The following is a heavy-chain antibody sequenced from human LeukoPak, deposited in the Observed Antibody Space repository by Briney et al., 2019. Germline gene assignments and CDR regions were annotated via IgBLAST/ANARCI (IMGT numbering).Heavy chain of an antibody. CDR1: GFTFSSFA. V-gene: IGHV3-23*01. CDR2: ISGSGGST. D-gene: IGHD2-2*01. Sequence: GGSLRLSCAASGFTFSSFAMSWVRQAPGRGLEWVSAISGSGGSTYYADSVKGRFTISRDNSKNTLYLQMNSLRAEDTAVYYYAKDCSSTSCYDAFDIWGQGTMVTVSS. CDR3: AKDCSSTSCYDAFDI. J-gene: IGHJ3*02.